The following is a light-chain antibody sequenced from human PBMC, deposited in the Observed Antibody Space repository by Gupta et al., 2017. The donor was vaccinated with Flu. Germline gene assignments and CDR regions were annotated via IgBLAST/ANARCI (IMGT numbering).Light chain of an antibody. CDR1: QSVTTN. Sequence: EVVMTQSPATLSVSPGERVTLSCRASQSVTTNLAWYQQRPGQAPRLLIYGATDRANGIPARFSGSGVGKEFTLTIRSLQSEDFAVYYCHQYDNWPPSTFGQGTKLEIK. V-gene: IGKV3-15*01. CDR2: GAT. J-gene: IGKJ2*02. CDR3: HQYDNWPPST.